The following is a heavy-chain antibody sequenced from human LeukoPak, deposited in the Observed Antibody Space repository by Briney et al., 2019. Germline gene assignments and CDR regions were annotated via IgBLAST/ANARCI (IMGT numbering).Heavy chain of an antibody. CDR2: IIPIFGTA. Sequence: EASVKVSCKASGGTFSSYAISWVRQAPGQGLEWMGGIIPIFGTANYAQKFQGRVTITTDESTSTAYMELSSLRSEDTAVYYCARAGGRYSGYGYWGQGTLVTVSS. CDR3: ARAGGRYSGYGY. CDR1: GGTFSSYA. J-gene: IGHJ4*02. D-gene: IGHD5-12*01. V-gene: IGHV1-69*05.